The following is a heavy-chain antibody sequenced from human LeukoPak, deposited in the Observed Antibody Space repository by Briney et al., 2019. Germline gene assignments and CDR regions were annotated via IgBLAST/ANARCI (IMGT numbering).Heavy chain of an antibody. D-gene: IGHD3-22*01. Sequence: PSQTLSLTCTVSGGSISSGSYYWSWIRQPAGKGLEWIGYIYYSGSTNYNPSLKSRVTISVDTSKNQFSLKLSSVTAADTAAYYCAGASYDSSGVHWGQGTLVTVSS. CDR2: IYYSGST. CDR1: GGSISSGSYY. V-gene: IGHV4-61*10. CDR3: AGASYDSSGVH. J-gene: IGHJ4*02.